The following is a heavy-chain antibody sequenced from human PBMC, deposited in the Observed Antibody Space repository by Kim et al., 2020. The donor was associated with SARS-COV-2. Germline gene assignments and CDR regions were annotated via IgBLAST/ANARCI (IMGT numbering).Heavy chain of an antibody. Sequence: TGYAQKFQGRVTMTRNTSISTAYMELSSLRSEDTAVYYCARGPLTGYPDYWGQGTLVTVSS. D-gene: IGHD3-9*01. CDR2: T. J-gene: IGHJ4*02. CDR3: ARGPLTGYPDY. V-gene: IGHV1-8*01.